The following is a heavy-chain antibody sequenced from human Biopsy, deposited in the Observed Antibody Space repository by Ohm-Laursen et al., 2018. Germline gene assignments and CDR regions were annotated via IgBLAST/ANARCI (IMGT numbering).Heavy chain of an antibody. Sequence: SLRLSCAASGFTFNGDNANWVRQAPGKGLEWVSYISRDSSHIYYADSVKGRFTISRDNAKRSLYLQMNSLRVEDTAVYYCAKDGGPYCGGCELDYWGQGTLVTVSS. D-gene: IGHD2-21*01. J-gene: IGHJ4*02. CDR1: GFTFNGDN. CDR2: ISRDSSHI. V-gene: IGHV3-21*01. CDR3: AKDGGPYCGGCELDY.